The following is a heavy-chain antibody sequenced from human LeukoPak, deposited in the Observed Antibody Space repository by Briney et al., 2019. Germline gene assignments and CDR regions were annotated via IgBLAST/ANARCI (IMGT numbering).Heavy chain of an antibody. V-gene: IGHV3-21*01. J-gene: IGHJ4*02. CDR1: AFTFSTYT. CDR2: ISSSSSHI. CDR3: AREMIGDFVPFDY. Sequence: GGALRLSCEASAFTFSTYTLNWVRQAPGKGLEWVSSISSSSSHIYYADSVKGRFTISRDNAKNSLFLQMDSLRAEDTAVYYCAREMIGDFVPFDYWGQGTLVTVSS. D-gene: IGHD2-21*02.